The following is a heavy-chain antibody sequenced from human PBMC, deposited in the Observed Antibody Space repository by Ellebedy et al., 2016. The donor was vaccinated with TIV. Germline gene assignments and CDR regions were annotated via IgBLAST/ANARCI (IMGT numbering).Heavy chain of an antibody. CDR3: ARGKNYDVLTGTYTGFDY. CDR2: INHSGIT. CDR1: GGSFSGYY. V-gene: IGHV4-34*01. Sequence: MPSETLSLTCGVYGGSFSGYYWNWIRQPPGKGLEWIGEINHSGITNYTPSLKSRVTISVGTSKNHFSLNLTSVTAADTAVYYCARGKNYDVLTGTYTGFDYWGQGTLVTVSS. D-gene: IGHD3-9*01. J-gene: IGHJ4*02.